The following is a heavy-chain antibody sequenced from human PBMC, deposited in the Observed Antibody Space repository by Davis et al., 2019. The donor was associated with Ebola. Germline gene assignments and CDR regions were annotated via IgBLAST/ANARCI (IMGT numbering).Heavy chain of an antibody. Sequence: GESLKISCAASGFTFSSYGMHWVRQAPGKGLEWVAVIWYDGSNKYYADSVKGRFTISRDNSKNTLYLQMYSLRAEDTAVYYCARDRGSFYFDYWGQGTLVTVSS. CDR2: IWYDGSNK. CDR3: ARDRGSFYFDY. CDR1: GFTFSSYG. J-gene: IGHJ4*02. V-gene: IGHV3-33*01. D-gene: IGHD1-26*01.